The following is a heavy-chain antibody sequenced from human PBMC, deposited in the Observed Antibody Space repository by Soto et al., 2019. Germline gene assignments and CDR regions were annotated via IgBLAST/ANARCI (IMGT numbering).Heavy chain of an antibody. J-gene: IGHJ5*02. CDR3: ARMYYDFWSGYYQNWFDP. D-gene: IGHD3-3*01. CDR1: GYTFTSYG. CDR2: ISAYNGNT. Sequence: QVQLVQSGAEVKKPGASVKVSCKASGYTFTSYGISWVRQAPGQGLEWMGWISAYNGNTNYAQKLQGRVTMTTDTSTSTADMERRSLRSDDTAVYYCARMYYDFWSGYYQNWFDPWGQGTLVTVAS. V-gene: IGHV1-18*01.